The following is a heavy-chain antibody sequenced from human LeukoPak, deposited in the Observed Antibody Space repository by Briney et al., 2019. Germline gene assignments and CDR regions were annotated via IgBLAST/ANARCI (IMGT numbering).Heavy chain of an antibody. CDR3: ARAGSQYSYYGMDV. CDR2: IGTAGDS. D-gene: IGHD2-21*01. V-gene: IGHV3-13*01. Sequence: GGSLRLSCVASGFTFSSYDMQWVRQATGKGLEWVSSIGTAGDSYYPDSVKGRFTISRENAKNSLYLQMNSLRAGDTAVYYCARAGSQYSYYGMDVWDKGTTVTVSS. CDR1: GFTFSSYD. J-gene: IGHJ6*04.